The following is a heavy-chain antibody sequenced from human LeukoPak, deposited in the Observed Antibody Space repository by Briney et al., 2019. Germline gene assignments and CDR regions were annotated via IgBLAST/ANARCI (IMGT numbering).Heavy chain of an antibody. CDR3: ATLWYYYDSSY. CDR1: GFTFSSYS. D-gene: IGHD3-22*01. J-gene: IGHJ4*02. CDR2: ISSSSSYI. V-gene: IGHV3-21*01. Sequence: GGSLRLSCAVSGFTFSSYSMNWVRQAPGKGLEWVSSISSSSSYIYYADSVKGRFTISRDNAKNSLYLQMNSLRAEDTAVYYCATLWYYYDSSYWGQGTLVTVSS.